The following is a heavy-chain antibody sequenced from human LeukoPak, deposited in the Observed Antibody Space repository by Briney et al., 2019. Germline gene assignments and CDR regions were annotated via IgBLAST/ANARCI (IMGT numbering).Heavy chain of an antibody. Sequence: GASVKVSCKASGYTFTSYGISWVRQAPGQGLEWMGWISAYNGNTNYAQKLQGRVTMTTDTSTSTAYMELRSLRSDDTAVYYCARGGVKGSSWYEVPYPWGQGTLVTVSS. J-gene: IGHJ5*02. D-gene: IGHD6-13*01. CDR2: ISAYNGNT. V-gene: IGHV1-18*01. CDR3: ARGGVKGSSWYEVPYP. CDR1: GYTFTSYG.